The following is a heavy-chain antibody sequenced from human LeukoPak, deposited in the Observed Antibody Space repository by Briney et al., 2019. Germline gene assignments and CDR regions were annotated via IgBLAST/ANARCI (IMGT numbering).Heavy chain of an antibody. CDR3: ARRLGSRYYGSGSYLGGWFDP. Sequence: SQTLSLTCVISGDSVSGSNGAWNWIRQSPSRGLEWLGRTYYRSKWYYAYAVSVKSRITINPDTSKNQFSLKLSSVTAADTAVYYCARRLGSRYYGSGSYLGGWFDPWGQGTLVTVSS. CDR2: TYYRSKWYY. D-gene: IGHD3-10*01. CDR1: GDSVSGSNGA. V-gene: IGHV6-1*01. J-gene: IGHJ5*02.